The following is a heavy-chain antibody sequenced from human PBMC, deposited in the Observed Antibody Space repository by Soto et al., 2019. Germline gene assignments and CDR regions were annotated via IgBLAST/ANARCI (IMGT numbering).Heavy chain of an antibody. CDR2: ISYDGTNK. J-gene: IGHJ4*02. V-gene: IGHV3-30*03. CDR1: GFIFGSYG. Sequence: QVQLVESGGGVVQPGRSLRLSCTASGFIFGSYGMHWVRQAPGKGLEWVALISYDGTNKYYPDSVKGRFTISRDNPKNTLDLEMNSLITEDTAVYYCARVTRDFCGRDCSSENWGQGTQVTVSS. CDR3: ARVTRDFCGRDCSSEN. D-gene: IGHD2-21*02.